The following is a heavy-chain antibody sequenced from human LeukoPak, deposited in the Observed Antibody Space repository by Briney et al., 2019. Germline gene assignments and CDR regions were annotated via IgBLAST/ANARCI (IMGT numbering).Heavy chain of an antibody. CDR1: GFTVSDYY. Sequence: GQCLRLPCAAAGFTVSDYYMSWLRQAPGDGLEWLSYIRTSGTYTYYADSVKGRFTISRDNAKNSLYVQMNSLRGEDMAVYYCARNSGTHYGLDYWGQGTLVTVSS. CDR3: ARNSGTHYGLDY. CDR2: IRTSGTYT. D-gene: IGHD1-26*01. V-gene: IGHV3-11*03. J-gene: IGHJ4*02.